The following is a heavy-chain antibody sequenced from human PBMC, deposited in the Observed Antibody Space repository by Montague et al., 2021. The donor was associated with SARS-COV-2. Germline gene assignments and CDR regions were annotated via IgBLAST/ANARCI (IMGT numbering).Heavy chain of an antibody. J-gene: IGHJ4*02. CDR3: TRSGAVSMD. D-gene: IGHD3-16*02. CDR2: FYHSGGT. Sequence: SETLSLTCTVSGGSISSYFWSWIRQSPGKGLEWIGYFYHSGGTKYNPSLKSRVTISGDTSKNQFSLKLSSVTTADTAVYYCTRSGAVSMDWGQGTLVTVSS. V-gene: IGHV4-59*13. CDR1: GGSISSYF.